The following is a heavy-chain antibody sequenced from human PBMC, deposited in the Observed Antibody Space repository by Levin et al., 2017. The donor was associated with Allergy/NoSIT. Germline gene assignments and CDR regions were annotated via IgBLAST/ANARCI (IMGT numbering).Heavy chain of an antibody. CDR1: GGSSSGWY. J-gene: IGHJ2*01. Sequence: KPSETLSLTCGVYGGSSSGWYWSWIRQPPGKGLEWIGEINHSGSSNYNPSLKSRVTISLDTSKNQFSLKLTSMTAADTAVYYCARKGDYFDLWGRGTLVTVSS. CDR2: INHSGSS. CDR3: ARKGDYFDL. V-gene: IGHV4-34*01.